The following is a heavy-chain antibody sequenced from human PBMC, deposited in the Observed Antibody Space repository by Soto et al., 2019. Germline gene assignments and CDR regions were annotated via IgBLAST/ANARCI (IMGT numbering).Heavy chain of an antibody. CDR3: VKDVKVWSCYDWGCTGFDP. V-gene: IGHV3-64D*06. CDR1: GFTFSSYA. J-gene: IGHJ5*02. Sequence: GGSLRLSCSASGFTFSSYAMHWVRQAPGKGLEYVSAISSNGGSTYYADSVKGRFTISRDNSKNTLYLQMSSLRAEDTAVYYCVKDVKVWSCYDWGCTGFDPWGQGTLVTVSS. CDR2: ISSNGGST. D-gene: IGHD2-8*02.